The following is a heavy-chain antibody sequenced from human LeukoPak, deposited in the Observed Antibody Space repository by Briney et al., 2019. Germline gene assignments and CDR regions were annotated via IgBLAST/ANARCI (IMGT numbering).Heavy chain of an antibody. V-gene: IGHV3-30-3*01. D-gene: IGHD6-19*01. CDR3: ARVGREWLVHDY. Sequence: GGSLRLSCAASGFTFSSYAMDWVRQAPGKGLEWVAVISYDGSNKYYADSVKGRFTISRDNSKNTLYLQMNSLRAEDTAVYYCARVGREWLVHDYWGQGTLVTVSS. CDR2: ISYDGSNK. CDR1: GFTFSSYA. J-gene: IGHJ4*02.